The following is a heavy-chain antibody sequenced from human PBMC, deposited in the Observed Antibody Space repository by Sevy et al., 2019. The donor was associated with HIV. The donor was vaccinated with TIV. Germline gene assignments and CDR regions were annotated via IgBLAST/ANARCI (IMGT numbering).Heavy chain of an antibody. V-gene: IGHV3-23*01. CDR2: ISGSGGYT. D-gene: IGHD6-13*01. CDR3: DAITTAGRDY. J-gene: IGHJ4*02. Sequence: GGSLRLSCAASGFIFSSYVMTWVRQAPGKGLEWVSTISGSGGYTYYAESVKGRFTISRDNSNNILYLQMNSLRAEDTAVYYCDAITTAGRDYWGQGTLVTVSS. CDR1: GFIFSSYV.